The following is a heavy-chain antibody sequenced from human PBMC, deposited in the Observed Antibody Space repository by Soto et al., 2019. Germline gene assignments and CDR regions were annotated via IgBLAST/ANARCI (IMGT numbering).Heavy chain of an antibody. Sequence: GASVKVSCKASGGTFSSYTISWVRQAPRQGLEWMGRIIPILGIANYAQKFQGRVTITADKSTSTAYMELSSLRSEDTAVYYCAGRSIAVAGGLFDAFESWGQGTMVTGSS. CDR1: GGTFSSYT. CDR2: IIPILGIA. CDR3: AGRSIAVAGGLFDAFES. V-gene: IGHV1-69*02. J-gene: IGHJ3*02. D-gene: IGHD6-19*01.